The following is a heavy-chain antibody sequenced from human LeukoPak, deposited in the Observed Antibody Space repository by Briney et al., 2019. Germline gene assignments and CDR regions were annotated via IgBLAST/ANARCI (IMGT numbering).Heavy chain of an antibody. Sequence: ASVKVSCKASGYTFTGYYMHWVRQAPGQGLEWMGWINPNSGGTNYAQKFQGRVTMTRDTSTSTAYMELSRLRSDDTAVYYCARDLGCSTSCYSGPWGQGTLVTVSS. CDR1: GYTFTGYY. CDR3: ARDLGCSTSCYSGP. J-gene: IGHJ5*02. CDR2: INPNSGGT. V-gene: IGHV1-2*02. D-gene: IGHD2-2*01.